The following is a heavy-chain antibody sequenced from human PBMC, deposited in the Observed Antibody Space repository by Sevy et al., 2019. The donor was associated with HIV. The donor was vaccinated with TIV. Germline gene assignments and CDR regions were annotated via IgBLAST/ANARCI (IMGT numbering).Heavy chain of an antibody. J-gene: IGHJ4*02. CDR1: GGSFSGYY. D-gene: IGHD3-3*01. CDR2: INHSGST. CDR3: ARNPHSPYYDFWSGLYYFDY. V-gene: IGHV4-34*01. Sequence: SETLSLTCAVYGGSFSGYYWSWIRQPPGKGLEWIGEINHSGSTNYNPSLKSRVTISVDTSKNQFSLKLSSVTAADTAVYYCARNPHSPYYDFWSGLYYFDYWGQGTLVTVSS.